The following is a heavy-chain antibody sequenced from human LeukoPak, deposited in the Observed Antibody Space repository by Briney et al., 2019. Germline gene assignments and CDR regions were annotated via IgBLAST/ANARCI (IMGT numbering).Heavy chain of an antibody. J-gene: IGHJ4*02. CDR1: GYTFTGYY. V-gene: IGHV1-2*02. Sequence: ASVKVSCKASGYTFTGYYMHWVRQAPGQGPEWMGWINPNSGGTNYAQKFQGRVTMTRDTSISTAYMELSRLRSDDTAVYYCARDRTYGSGSYYDYWGQGTLVTVSS. D-gene: IGHD3-10*01. CDR2: INPNSGGT. CDR3: ARDRTYGSGSYYDY.